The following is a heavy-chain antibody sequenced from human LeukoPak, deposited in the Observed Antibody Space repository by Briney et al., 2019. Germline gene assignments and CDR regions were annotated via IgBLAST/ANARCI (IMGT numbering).Heavy chain of an antibody. J-gene: IGHJ4*02. Sequence: GGSLRLSCVASGFSFSDCVIHWVRQAPGKGLEWVAVISHDVKTTYYADSAKGRFTISRDNSRNTVFLQMNRLRPEDTAVYYCVKVGYYGWGSSPTFYFDYWGQGTRVTVSS. CDR2: ISHDVKTT. V-gene: IGHV3-30*04. D-gene: IGHD3-10*01. CDR1: GFSFSDCV. CDR3: VKVGYYGWGSSPTFYFDY.